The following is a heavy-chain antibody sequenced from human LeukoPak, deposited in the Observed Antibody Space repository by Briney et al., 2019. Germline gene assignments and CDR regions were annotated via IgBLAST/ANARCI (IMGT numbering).Heavy chain of an antibody. CDR3: ARLGTSMFMAFDV. CDR2: INPNSGGT. D-gene: IGHD5-18*01. J-gene: IGHJ3*01. V-gene: IGHV1-2*04. CDR1: GYTFTGYY. Sequence: ASVKVSCKASGYTFTGYYMHWVRQAPGQGLEWMGWINPNSGGTNYAQKFQGWVTMTRDTSISTAYVELSRLRSDDTAVYYCARLGTSMFMAFDVWGLGTTVTVSS.